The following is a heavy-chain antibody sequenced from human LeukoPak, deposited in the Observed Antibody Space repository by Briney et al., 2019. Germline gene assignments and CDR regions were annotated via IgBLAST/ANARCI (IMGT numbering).Heavy chain of an antibody. CDR3: ACVRGGYYFDC. J-gene: IGHJ4*02. CDR2: ISSGSSYT. CDR1: GFSVSNNY. D-gene: IGHD3-10*02. Sequence: GGSLRLSCAASGFSVSNNYMSWIRQAPGKGLEWVSYISSGSSYTNYADSVKGRFTISRDNAKNSLYLQMDSLRAEDTAVYFCACVRGGYYFDCGSQGTLVTVSS. V-gene: IGHV3-11*03.